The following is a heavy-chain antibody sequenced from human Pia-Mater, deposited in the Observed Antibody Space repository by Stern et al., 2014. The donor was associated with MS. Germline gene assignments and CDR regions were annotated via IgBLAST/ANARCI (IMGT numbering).Heavy chain of an antibody. CDR1: GSTFKGYG. V-gene: IGHV3-30*18. D-gene: IGHD5-18*01. CDR3: AKDKTYGGYSCLDY. J-gene: IGHJ4*02. Sequence: QVQLVESGGGVVQPGRSLRLSCAASGSTFKGYGIHWVRQAPGKGLEWVAVISHDGSNKYYADSVKGRFTISRDNSKNTVSLQMNTLRPEDTAVYYCAKDKTYGGYSCLDYCGQGAPVTVSS. CDR2: ISHDGSNK.